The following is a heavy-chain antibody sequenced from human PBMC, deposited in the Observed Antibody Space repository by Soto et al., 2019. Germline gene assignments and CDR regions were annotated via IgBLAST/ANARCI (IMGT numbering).Heavy chain of an antibody. Sequence: GGSLRLSCVASEFTFSSYEMNWVRQAPGKGLEWVSYISSSGTTIYYTDSVKGRFTISRDNAKKSLYLQMNSLRAEDTAVYYCVRFGGAAAGPGDYWGQGTLVTVSS. CDR3: VRFGGAAAGPGDY. J-gene: IGHJ4*02. D-gene: IGHD6-13*01. V-gene: IGHV3-48*03. CDR2: ISSSGTTI. CDR1: EFTFSSYE.